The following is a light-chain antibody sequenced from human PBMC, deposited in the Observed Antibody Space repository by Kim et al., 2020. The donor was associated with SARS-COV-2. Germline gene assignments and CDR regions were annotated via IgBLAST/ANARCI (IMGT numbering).Light chain of an antibody. CDR3: QQYYSTPFT. V-gene: IGKV4-1*01. CDR1: QSVLYSSNNKNY. Sequence: ATINCKSSQSVLYSSNNKNYLAWYQQKPGQPTKLLIYWASTRESGVPDRFSGSGSGTDFTLTISSLQAEDVAVYYCQQYYSTPFTFGPGTKVDIK. J-gene: IGKJ3*01. CDR2: WAS.